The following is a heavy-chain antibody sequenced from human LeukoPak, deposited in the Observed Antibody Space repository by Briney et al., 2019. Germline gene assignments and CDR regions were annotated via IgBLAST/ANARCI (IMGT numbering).Heavy chain of an antibody. V-gene: IGHV3-48*02. D-gene: IGHD4-17*01. CDR1: GFTFSIYS. Sequence: GGSLRLSCAASGFTFSIYSMNWVRQAPGMGLEWVSYIGGTHSNIYYADSVKGRFTISRDDAKNSLYLQMNSLRDEDTAVYCCARDRDYAFDSWGQGTLVTVSS. CDR3: ARDRDYAFDS. CDR2: IGGTHSNI. J-gene: IGHJ4*02.